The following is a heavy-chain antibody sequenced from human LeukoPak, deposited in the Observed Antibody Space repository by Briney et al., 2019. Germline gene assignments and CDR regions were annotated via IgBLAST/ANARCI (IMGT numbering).Heavy chain of an antibody. Sequence: GRSLRLSCAASGFTFRSYAMHWVRQAPGKGLEWVAVISYDGSNKYYADSVKGRFTISRDNSKNTLYLQMNSLRAEDTAVYYCARDNYYDSSGYHRYWGQGTLVTVSS. CDR3: ARDNYYDSSGYHRY. V-gene: IGHV3-30*04. J-gene: IGHJ4*02. D-gene: IGHD3-22*01. CDR1: GFTFRSYA. CDR2: ISYDGSNK.